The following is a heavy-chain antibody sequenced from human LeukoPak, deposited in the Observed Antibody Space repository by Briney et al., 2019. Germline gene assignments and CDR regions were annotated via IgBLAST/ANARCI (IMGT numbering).Heavy chain of an antibody. CDR1: GYTFTSYA. Sequence: GASVKVSCKASGYTFTSYAMHWVRQAPGQRLEWMGWINAGNGNTKYSQKFQGRVTITRDTSASTAYMELSSLRSKDTAVYYCARVKEGITKDTFDIWGQGTMVTVSS. J-gene: IGHJ3*02. V-gene: IGHV1-3*01. D-gene: IGHD3-10*01. CDR2: INAGNGNT. CDR3: ARVKEGITKDTFDI.